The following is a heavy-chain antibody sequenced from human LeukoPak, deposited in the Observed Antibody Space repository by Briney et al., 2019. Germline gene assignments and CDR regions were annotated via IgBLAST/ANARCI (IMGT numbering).Heavy chain of an antibody. J-gene: IGHJ4*02. D-gene: IGHD6-13*01. CDR2: ISGSGGST. CDR3: AKPKIVAAGTPGYFDY. V-gene: IGHV3-23*01. Sequence: GGSLRLSCAASGFNFSSYAMSWVRQAPGKGLEWVSAISGSGGSTYYADSVKGRFAISRDLSKNTLHLQMSSLRAEDTAVYYCAKPKIVAAGTPGYFDYWGQGTLVTVSS. CDR1: GFNFSSYA.